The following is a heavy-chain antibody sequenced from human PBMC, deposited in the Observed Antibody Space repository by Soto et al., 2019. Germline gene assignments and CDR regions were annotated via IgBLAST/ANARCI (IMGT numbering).Heavy chain of an antibody. Sequence: QPGGSVRLSCAASGFTFTSYGMHWVRQAPGKGLEGVAVIWYDGSNKYYADSVKGRFTISRDNSRNTLYLQMNSLRAEDTAVYYCARDFGSGCDSWGQGTLVPVSS. J-gene: IGHJ5*01. V-gene: IGHV3-33*01. CDR3: ARDFGSGCDS. CDR2: IWYDGSNK. CDR1: GFTFTSYG. D-gene: IGHD6-19*01.